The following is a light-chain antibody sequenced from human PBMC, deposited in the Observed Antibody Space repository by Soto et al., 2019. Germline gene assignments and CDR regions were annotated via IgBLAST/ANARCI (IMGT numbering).Light chain of an antibody. V-gene: IGLV1-44*01. CDR3: ATWDDSRKGV. J-gene: IGLJ1*01. CDR1: SSNIGSHT. CDR2: TNN. Sequence: QSVVTQPPSASGTPGQRISISCYGSSSNIGSHTVNWYQHVPGTAPKLLINTNNQRPSGVPDRFSGSKSGASASLVISGLQPEDEATYYCATWDDSRKGVFGTGTKVTVL.